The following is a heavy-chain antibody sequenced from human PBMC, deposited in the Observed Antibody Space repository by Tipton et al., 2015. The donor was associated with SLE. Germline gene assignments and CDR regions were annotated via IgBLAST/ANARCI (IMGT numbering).Heavy chain of an antibody. CDR2: IYTSGST. D-gene: IGHD2-8*01. CDR1: GAFVSGIY. V-gene: IGHV4-4*08. Sequence: TLSLTCSVSGAFVSGIYWGWVRQPPGKGLEWIAYIYTSGSTSYNPSLKSRVTMSVDTSKNHFSLKLSSVTAADTAVYYCARHDTNYGRNWFDPWGQGTLVTVSS. CDR3: ARHDTNYGRNWFDP. J-gene: IGHJ5*02.